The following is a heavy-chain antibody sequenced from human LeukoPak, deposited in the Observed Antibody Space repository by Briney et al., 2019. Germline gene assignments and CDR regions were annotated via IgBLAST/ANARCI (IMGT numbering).Heavy chain of an antibody. J-gene: IGHJ4*02. CDR3: ARAVSSGSPFDY. CDR1: GGSISNSY. D-gene: IGHD6-19*01. V-gene: IGHV4-4*07. Sequence: SETLSLTCTVSGGSISNSYWTWIRQPAGRGLEWIGRIYTSGSTNYNPSLKSRVTMSVDTSKNQFSLKLSSVTAADTAVYYCARAVSSGSPFDYWGQGTLVTVSS. CDR2: IYTSGST.